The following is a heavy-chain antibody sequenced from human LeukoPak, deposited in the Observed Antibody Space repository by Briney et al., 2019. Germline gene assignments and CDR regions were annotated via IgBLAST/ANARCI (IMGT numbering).Heavy chain of an antibody. V-gene: IGHV4-39*01. CDR2: IYYSGST. CDR1: GFTFSSYA. CDR3: ARLSPRAMVRGVSDY. D-gene: IGHD3-10*01. J-gene: IGHJ4*02. Sequence: GSLRLSCAASGFTFSSYAMSWVRQAPGKGLEWIGSIYYSGSTYYNPSLKSRVTISVDTSKNQFSLKLSSVTAADTAVYYCARLSPRAMVRGVSDYWGLGTLVTVSS.